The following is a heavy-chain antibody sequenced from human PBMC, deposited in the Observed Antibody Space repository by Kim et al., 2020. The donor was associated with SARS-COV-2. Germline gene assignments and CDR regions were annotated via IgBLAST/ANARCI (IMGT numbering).Heavy chain of an antibody. J-gene: IGHJ4*02. Sequence: GGSLRLSCAASGFTFSSYAMHWVRQAPGKGLEWVAVISYDGSNKYYADSVKGRFTISRDNSKNTLYLQMNSLRAEDTAVYYCARGAGDWGQGTLVTVSS. CDR3: ARGAGD. D-gene: IGHD3-10*01. CDR2: ISYDGSNK. CDR1: GFTFSSYA. V-gene: IGHV3-30*04.